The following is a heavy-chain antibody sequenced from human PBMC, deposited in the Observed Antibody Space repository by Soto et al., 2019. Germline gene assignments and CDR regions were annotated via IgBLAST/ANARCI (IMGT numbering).Heavy chain of an antibody. V-gene: IGHV1-69*06. J-gene: IGHJ4*02. Sequence: ASVKISCNASGGTFSNFVISWVRHSPGQWLEWMGGNIPIFGTANYAQKFQGRVTIIADKSTGTTYMELTSLRSEDTAVYHCARAPILVGETTYENYFDYWGQGTLVTVSS. CDR2: NIPIFGTA. D-gene: IGHD2-21*01. CDR1: GGTFSNFV. CDR3: ARAPILVGETTYENYFDY.